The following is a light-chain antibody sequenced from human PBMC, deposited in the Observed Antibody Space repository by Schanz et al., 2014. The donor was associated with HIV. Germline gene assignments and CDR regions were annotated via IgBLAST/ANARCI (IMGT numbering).Light chain of an antibody. J-gene: IGKJ2*01. V-gene: IGKV1-9*01. CDR2: AAS. CDR1: QGFGSY. Sequence: DIQLTQSPSFLSASVGDRVTITCRASQGFGSYLAWYQQRPGKAPKLLIYAASTLQSGVPSRFSGSGSETDFTLTITTLQPEDFATYYCQQYDTYPYTFGQGTTLDLK. CDR3: QQYDTYPYT.